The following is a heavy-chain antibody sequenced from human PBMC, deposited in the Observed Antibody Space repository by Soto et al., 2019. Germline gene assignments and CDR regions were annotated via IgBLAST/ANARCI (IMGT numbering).Heavy chain of an antibody. CDR1: GGSISSYY. J-gene: IGHJ6*02. V-gene: IGHV4-59*01. Sequence: SETLSLTCTVSGGSISSYYWSWIRQPPGKGLEWIGYIYYSGSTNYNPSLKSRVTISVDTSKNQFSLKLSSVTAADTAVYYCARDRAGIAVAGSQEYYYYYYGMDVWGQGTTVTVSS. CDR3: ARDRAGIAVAGSQEYYYYYYGMDV. CDR2: IYYSGST. D-gene: IGHD6-19*01.